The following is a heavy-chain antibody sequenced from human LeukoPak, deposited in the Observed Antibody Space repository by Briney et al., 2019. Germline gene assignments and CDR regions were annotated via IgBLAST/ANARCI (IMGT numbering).Heavy chain of an antibody. D-gene: IGHD2-15*01. J-gene: IGHJ4*02. CDR1: GGSISSGGYY. CDR3: ARAGGGSPRIDY. Sequence: SQTLSLTCTVSGGSISSGGYYWSWIRQPPGKGLEWIGYIYHSGSTYYNPSLKSRVTISVDRSKNQFSLKLSSVTAADTAVYYCARAGGGSPRIDYWGQGTLVTVSS. V-gene: IGHV4-30-2*01. CDR2: IYHSGST.